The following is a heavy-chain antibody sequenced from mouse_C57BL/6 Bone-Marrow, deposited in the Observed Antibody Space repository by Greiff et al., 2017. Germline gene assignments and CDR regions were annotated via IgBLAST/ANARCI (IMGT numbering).Heavy chain of an antibody. D-gene: IGHD2-4*01. V-gene: IGHV7-3*01. J-gene: IGHJ2*01. CDR1: GFTFTDYY. CDR2: IRHKANGYTT. CDR3: ARYDDYDVDY. Sequence: EVHLVESGGGLVQPGGSLSLSCAASGFTFTDYYMSWVRQPPGKALEWLGFIRHKANGYTTEYSASVKGRFTISRDNSPSILYLQMNALRAEDSATYYCARYDDYDVDYWGQGTTLTVSS.